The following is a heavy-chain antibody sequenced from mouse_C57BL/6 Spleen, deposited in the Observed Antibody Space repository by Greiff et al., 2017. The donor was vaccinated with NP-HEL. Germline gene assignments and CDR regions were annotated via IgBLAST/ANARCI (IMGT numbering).Heavy chain of an antibody. V-gene: IGHV1-15*01. Sequence: VQLQQSGAELVRPGASVTLSCKASGYTFTDYEMHWVKQTPVHGLEWIGAIDPETGGTAYNQKFKGKAILTADKSSSTAYMELRSLTSEDSAVYYWTSSGDDGYFFDYWGQGTTLTVSS. CDR1: GYTFTDYE. CDR2: IDPETGGT. D-gene: IGHD2-3*01. CDR3: TSSGDDGYFFDY. J-gene: IGHJ2*01.